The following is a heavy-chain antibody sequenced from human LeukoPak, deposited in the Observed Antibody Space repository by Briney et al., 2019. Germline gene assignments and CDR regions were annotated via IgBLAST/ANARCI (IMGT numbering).Heavy chain of an antibody. CDR1: GGSFSDYY. V-gene: IGHV4-34*01. J-gene: IGHJ6*03. D-gene: IGHD2-15*01. Sequence: SETLCLSCAVYGGSFSDYYWSWIRQPPGKGLEWIGEINHSGSTNYNPSLKSRVTISVDTSKNQFSLKLSSVTAADTAVYYCARWVVAADYYNYMDVWGKGNGVPVSS. CDR2: INHSGST. CDR3: ARWVVAADYYNYMDV.